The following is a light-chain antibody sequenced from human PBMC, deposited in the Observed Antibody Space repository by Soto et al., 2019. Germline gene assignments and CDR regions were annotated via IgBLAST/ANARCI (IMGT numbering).Light chain of an antibody. CDR1: QSLVHSDGNSY. V-gene: IGKV2-24*01. J-gene: IGKJ2*01. Sequence: DFVMTQTPLSSPVTLGQPASISCRSSQSLVHSDGNSYLSWLHQRPGQPPRLLIYMISNRFSGVPDTFSGSVAWTDFRLKISRVEPEDVGVYYCMQATQPYTSGQGTKLEIK. CDR2: MIS. CDR3: MQATQPYT.